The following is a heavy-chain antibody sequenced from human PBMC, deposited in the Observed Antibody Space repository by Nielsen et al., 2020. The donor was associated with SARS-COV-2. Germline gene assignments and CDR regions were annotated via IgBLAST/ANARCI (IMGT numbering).Heavy chain of an antibody. J-gene: IGHJ6*02. Sequence: GGSLRPSCAASGFTFSSYAMSWVGKAPGKGLDWVSAISGSGGSTYYADSGKGRFTISRDNSKNTLYLQMNSLRAEDTAVYYCARDASGSYDDYYYYGMDVWGQGTTVTVSS. V-gene: IGHV3-23*01. D-gene: IGHD1-26*01. CDR2: ISGSGGST. CDR1: GFTFSSYA. CDR3: ARDASGSYDDYYYYGMDV.